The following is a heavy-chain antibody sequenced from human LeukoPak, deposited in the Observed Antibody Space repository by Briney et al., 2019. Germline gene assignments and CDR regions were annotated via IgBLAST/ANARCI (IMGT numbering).Heavy chain of an antibody. J-gene: IGHJ5*02. D-gene: IGHD3-10*01. Sequence: SETLSLTCAVYGGSFSGYYWSWIRQPPGKGLERIGEINHSGSTNYNPSLKSRVTISVDTSKNQFSLKLSSVTAADTAVYYCARGPLWFGAGHNWFDPWGQGTLVTVSS. CDR2: INHSGST. CDR1: GGSFSGYY. CDR3: ARGPLWFGAGHNWFDP. V-gene: IGHV4-34*01.